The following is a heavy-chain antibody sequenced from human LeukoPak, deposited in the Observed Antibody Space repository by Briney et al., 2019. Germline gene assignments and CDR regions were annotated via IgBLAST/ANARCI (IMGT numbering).Heavy chain of an antibody. Sequence: PGGSLRLSCAASGFTFSDYYMSWVRQAPGKGLEWVSAISGSGGSTYYADSVKGRFTISRDNSKNTLYLQMNSLRAEDTAVYYCAKVWDIVVVPAAIDYWGQGTLVTVSS. CDR2: ISGSGGST. D-gene: IGHD2-2*01. CDR3: AKVWDIVVVPAAIDY. CDR1: GFTFSDYY. V-gene: IGHV3-23*01. J-gene: IGHJ4*02.